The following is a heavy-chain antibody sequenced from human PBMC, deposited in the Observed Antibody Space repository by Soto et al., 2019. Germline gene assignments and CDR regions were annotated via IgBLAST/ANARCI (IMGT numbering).Heavy chain of an antibody. Sequence: GESLKISCAASGFTFSSYWMSWVRQAPGKGLEWVANIKQDGSEKYYVDSVKGRFTISRDNAKNSLYLQMNSLRAEDTTVYYCARGPTKNAFDIWGQGTMVTVSS. J-gene: IGHJ3*02. V-gene: IGHV3-7*03. D-gene: IGHD1-1*01. CDR1: GFTFSSYW. CDR3: ARGPTKNAFDI. CDR2: IKQDGSEK.